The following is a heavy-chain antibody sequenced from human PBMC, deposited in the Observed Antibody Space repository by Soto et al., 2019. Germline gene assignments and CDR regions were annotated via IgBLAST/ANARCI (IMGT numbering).Heavy chain of an antibody. D-gene: IGHD3-3*01. CDR3: ARGPSITIFGVAPPDY. J-gene: IGHJ4*02. CDR2: ISSSSSYI. Sequence: GGSLRLSCAASGFTFSSYSMNCVRQAPGKGLKWVSSISSSSSYIYYADSVKGRFTISRDNAKNSLYLQMNSLRAEDTAVYYCARGPSITIFGVAPPDYWGQGTLVTVSS. CDR1: GFTFSSYS. V-gene: IGHV3-21*01.